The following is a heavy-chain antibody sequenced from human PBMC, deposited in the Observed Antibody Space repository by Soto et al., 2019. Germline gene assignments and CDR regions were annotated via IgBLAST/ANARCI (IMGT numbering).Heavy chain of an antibody. CDR2: VSHDGRNT. D-gene: IGHD6-19*01. J-gene: IGHJ4*02. Sequence: VQLVESGGGVVQPGRSLRLSCAASGFTFSDYAMHWVRQAPGNGLEWVAVVSHDGRNTHYADSVTGRFTISRESSKNTVSLEMTSLRAEDTAVYYSTKGGRQWLVTSDFNYWGQGALVTVSS. CDR3: TKGGRQWLVTSDFNY. CDR1: GFTFSDYA. V-gene: IGHV3-30*18.